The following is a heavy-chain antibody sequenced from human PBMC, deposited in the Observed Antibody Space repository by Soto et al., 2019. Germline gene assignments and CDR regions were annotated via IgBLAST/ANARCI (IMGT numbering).Heavy chain of an antibody. CDR2: ISYDETNE. CDR3: AKDLRTTIADYGMDV. D-gene: IGHD2-15*01. J-gene: IGHJ6*01. CDR1: GFTFGSHG. Sequence: QVQLVESGGGLVQPGGSLRLTCVASGFTFGSHGMHWVRQAPGKGLEWLAVISYDETNEYYVDSVKGRFTISRDNSKSTLYLQMNRLRPEDTAVYKCAKDLRTTIADYGMDVWGQGTTVTVSS. V-gene: IGHV3-30*18.